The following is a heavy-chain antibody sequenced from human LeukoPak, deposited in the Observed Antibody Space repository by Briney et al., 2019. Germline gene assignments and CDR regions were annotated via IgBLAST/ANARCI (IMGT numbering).Heavy chain of an antibody. J-gene: IGHJ3*02. CDR2: ISSSGSTI. CDR1: GFTFSDYY. Sequence: PGGSLRLSCAASGFTFSDYYMSWIRQAPGKGLEWVSYISSSGSTIYYADSVKGRFTIPRDNAKNSLYLQMNSLRAEDTAVYYCARGFGGPSVARARDAFDIWGQGTMVTVSS. D-gene: IGHD5-12*01. CDR3: ARGFGGPSVARARDAFDI. V-gene: IGHV3-11*01.